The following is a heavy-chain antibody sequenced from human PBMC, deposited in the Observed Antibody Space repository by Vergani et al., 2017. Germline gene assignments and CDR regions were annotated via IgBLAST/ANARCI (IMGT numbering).Heavy chain of an antibody. D-gene: IGHD3-16*02. Sequence: VQLVESGGGLVQPGGSLRLSCAASGFRFSNYWMHWLRQAPGKGLEWVANIKQDGSEKYYVDSVKGRFTISRDNAKNSLYLQMNSLRAEDTAVYYCARDLYDYVWGSYRRYYYGMDVWGQGTTVTVSS. CDR2: IKQDGSEK. J-gene: IGHJ6*02. CDR1: GFRFSNYW. CDR3: ARDLYDYVWGSYRRYYYGMDV. V-gene: IGHV3-7*01.